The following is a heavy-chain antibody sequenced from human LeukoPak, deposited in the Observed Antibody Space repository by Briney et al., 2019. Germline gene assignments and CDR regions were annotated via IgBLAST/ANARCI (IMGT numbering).Heavy chain of an antibody. CDR1: GYTFTIYG. J-gene: IGHJ4*02. CDR2: ISAYNGNT. D-gene: IGHD3-3*01. CDR3: ARVAVYYDFWSGPDY. Sequence: ASVNVSCKASGYTFTIYGISWVRQAPGQGLEWMGWISAYNGNTNYAQKLQGRVTMTTDTSTSTAYMELRSLRSGDTAVYYCARVAVYYDFWSGPDYWGQGTLVTVSS. V-gene: IGHV1-18*01.